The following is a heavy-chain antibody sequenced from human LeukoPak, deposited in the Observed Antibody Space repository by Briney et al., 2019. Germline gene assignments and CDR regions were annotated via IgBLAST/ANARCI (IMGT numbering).Heavy chain of an antibody. CDR3: ARSGSYGDPPKH. D-gene: IGHD4-17*01. J-gene: IGHJ1*01. V-gene: IGHV3-21*01. Sequence: PGGSLRLSCAASGFTFSSYSMNWVRQAPGKGLEWVSSISSSSSYIYYADSVKGRFTISRDNAKNSLYLQMNSLRAEDTAVYYCARSGSYGDPPKHWGQGTLVTVSS. CDR1: GFTFSSYS. CDR2: ISSSSSYI.